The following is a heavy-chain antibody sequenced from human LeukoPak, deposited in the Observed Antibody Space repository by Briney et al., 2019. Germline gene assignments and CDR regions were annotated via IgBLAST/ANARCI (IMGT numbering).Heavy chain of an antibody. Sequence: PGRSLRLSCAASGFRFSNYDMHWVRQAPGKGLEWVAVIWYDGSNKYYADSVKGRFTISRDNSKNTLYLQMNSLRVEDTAVYYCARGDPTVTTKQNLDYWGQGTLVTVSS. V-gene: IGHV3-33*01. D-gene: IGHD4-17*01. CDR1: GFRFSNYD. CDR2: IWYDGSNK. CDR3: ARGDPTVTTKQNLDY. J-gene: IGHJ4*02.